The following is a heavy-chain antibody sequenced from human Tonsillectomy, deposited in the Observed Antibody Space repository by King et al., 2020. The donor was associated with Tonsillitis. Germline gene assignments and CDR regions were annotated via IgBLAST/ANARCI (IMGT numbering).Heavy chain of an antibody. V-gene: IGHV1-69*09. J-gene: IGHJ5*02. D-gene: IGHD4-17*01. Sequence: QLVQSGAEVKKPGSSVKVSCKASGGTFSSYAISWVRQAPGQGLEWMGRIITILGIANYAQKFQGRVTSTADKSPSTAYMELSSLRSEDTAVDYCARGEDYGDYWFDPWGQGTLVTVSS. CDR1: GGTFSSYA. CDR3: ARGEDYGDYWFDP. CDR2: IITILGIA.